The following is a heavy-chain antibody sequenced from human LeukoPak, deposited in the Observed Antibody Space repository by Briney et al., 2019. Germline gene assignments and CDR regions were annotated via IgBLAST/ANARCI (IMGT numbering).Heavy chain of an antibody. V-gene: IGHV3-74*01. J-gene: IGHJ4*02. CDR3: ARDRNPFGSGSRIDY. CDR2: INSDGSST. Sequence: GGSLRLSCAASGFTFSSYWMHWVRHAPGKGLVWVSRINSDGSSTSYADSVKGRFTISRDNAKNTLYLQMNSLGAEDTAVYYCARDRNPFGSGSRIDYWGQGTLGTVSS. D-gene: IGHD3-10*01. CDR1: GFTFSSYW.